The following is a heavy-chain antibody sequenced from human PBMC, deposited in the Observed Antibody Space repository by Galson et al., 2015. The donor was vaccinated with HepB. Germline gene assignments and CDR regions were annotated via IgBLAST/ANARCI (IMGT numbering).Heavy chain of an antibody. Sequence: SLRLSCAASGFTFSRYGMHWVRQAPGKGLEWVAVISYDGSNKYYADSVKGRFTISRDNSKNTLYLQMNSLRAEDTAVYYCAKKVNYGGNLPTDYWGQGILVTVSS. CDR2: ISYDGSNK. V-gene: IGHV3-30*18. CDR3: AKKVNYGGNLPTDY. D-gene: IGHD4-23*01. J-gene: IGHJ4*02. CDR1: GFTFSRYG.